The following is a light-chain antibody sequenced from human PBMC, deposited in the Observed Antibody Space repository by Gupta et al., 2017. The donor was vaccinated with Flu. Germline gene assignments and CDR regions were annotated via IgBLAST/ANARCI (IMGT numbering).Light chain of an antibody. CDR1: SSDIGGYTF. CDR3: SSYTSRSTVV. V-gene: IGLV2-14*01. CDR2: EVS. Sequence: SITISCTGTSSDIGGYTFVSWYQQPPANAPTLMIYEVSNRPSGVSSCFSGSESGNTASLTISGLQAEDEADYYYSSYTSRSTVVFGGGIKLTVL. J-gene: IGLJ2*01.